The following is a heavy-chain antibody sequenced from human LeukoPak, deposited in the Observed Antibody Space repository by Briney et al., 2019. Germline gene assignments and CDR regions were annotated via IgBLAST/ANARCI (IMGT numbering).Heavy chain of an antibody. J-gene: IGHJ4*02. V-gene: IGHV3-48*01. CDR1: GFTFSNYS. Sequence: GGSLRLSCAASGFTFSNYSMNWVRQAPGKGLEWVSYISSRSSTIYYADSAKGRFTISRDNAKNSLYLQMNSLRAEDTAVYYCARGYGSGPHTDRVSHFDYWGQGTLVTVSS. CDR3: ARGYGSGPHTDRVSHFDY. CDR2: ISSRSSTI. D-gene: IGHD3-10*01.